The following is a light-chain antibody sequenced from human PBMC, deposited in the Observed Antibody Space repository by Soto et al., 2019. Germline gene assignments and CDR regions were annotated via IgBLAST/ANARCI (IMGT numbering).Light chain of an antibody. Sequence: EIQRTQSPSSLSASVGDRSTITCMASQGISNYLAWYQQKPGKVPKLLIYAASSLQSGVPSRFSGSGSGTDFTLTISSLQPEDVATYYCQKYNSAPWTVGQGTKVEIK. V-gene: IGKV1-27*01. J-gene: IGKJ1*01. CDR3: QKYNSAPWT. CDR1: QGISNY. CDR2: AAS.